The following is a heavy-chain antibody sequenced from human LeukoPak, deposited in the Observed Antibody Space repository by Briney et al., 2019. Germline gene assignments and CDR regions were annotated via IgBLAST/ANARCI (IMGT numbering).Heavy chain of an antibody. V-gene: IGHV4-59*08. J-gene: IGHJ3*02. CDR3: ARRADGVEGSTDDI. CDR1: GGSMSRYY. Sequence: SETLPLTHTVSGGSMSRYYLSWMRQTPGKGLEYIGYIYYSGSTNYNPSLKSRVIISVHTSNNQFSLKLSSVTAADTAVYYCARRADGVEGSTDDICGQRTMVTVSS. CDR2: IYYSGST. D-gene: IGHD2-8*02.